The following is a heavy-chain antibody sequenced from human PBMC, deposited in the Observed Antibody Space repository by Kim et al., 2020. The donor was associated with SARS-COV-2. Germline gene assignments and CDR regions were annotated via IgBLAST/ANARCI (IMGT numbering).Heavy chain of an antibody. J-gene: IGHJ6*02. CDR2: IYGNNVK. CDR1: GFSLSGDGVG. V-gene: IGHV2-5*01. CDR3: THDSPGLYCLDG. Sequence: SGPTLVNPTQTLTLTCSFSGFSLSGDGVGVAWIRQPPGKALEWLALIYGNNVKRYSPSLKSRLAISKDSSQNQVVRTMTNMDPADTATYYCTHDSPGLYCLDGWGQAPTVTVSS.